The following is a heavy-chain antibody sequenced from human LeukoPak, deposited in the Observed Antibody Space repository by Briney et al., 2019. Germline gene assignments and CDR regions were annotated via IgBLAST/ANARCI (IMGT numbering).Heavy chain of an antibody. CDR1: GFTFSSYG. CDR2: IWYDGSNK. CDR3: ARDRAAAGTGRQIDY. D-gene: IGHD6-13*01. J-gene: IGHJ4*02. V-gene: IGHV3-33*01. Sequence: PGGSLRLSCAASGFTFSSYGMHWVRQAPGKGLEWVAVIWYDGSNKYYADSVKGRFTISRDNSKNTLYLQMNSLRAEDTAVYYCARDRAAAGTGRQIDYWGQGTLVTVSS.